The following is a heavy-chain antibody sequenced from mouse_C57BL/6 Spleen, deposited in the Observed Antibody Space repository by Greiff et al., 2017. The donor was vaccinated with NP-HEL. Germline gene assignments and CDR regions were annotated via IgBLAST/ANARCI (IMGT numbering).Heavy chain of an antibody. CDR2: ISYDGSN. CDR1: GYSITSGYY. CDR3: ARGGYYDVDWYFDV. J-gene: IGHJ1*03. D-gene: IGHD2-4*01. V-gene: IGHV3-6*01. Sequence: EVKLMESGPGLVKPSQSLSLTCSVTGYSITSGYYWNWIRQFPGNKLEWMGYISYDGSNNYNPSLKNRISITRDTSKNQFFLKLNSVTTEDTATYYCARGGYYDVDWYFDVWGTGTTVTVSS.